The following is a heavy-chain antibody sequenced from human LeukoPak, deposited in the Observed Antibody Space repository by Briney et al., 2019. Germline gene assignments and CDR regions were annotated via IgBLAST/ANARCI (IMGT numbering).Heavy chain of an antibody. J-gene: IGHJ4*02. CDR2: IKEDGSEK. CDR3: ARVGGQGWNYGN. V-gene: IGHV3-7*01. Sequence: PGGSLRLSCAASGFTFSSYWMSWVRQAPGKGLKWVASIKEDGSEKHYVDSVKGRFTISRDNAKNSLYLQMNSLRAEDMAVYYCARVGGQGWNYGNWGQGTLVAVSS. CDR1: GFTFSSYW. D-gene: IGHD1-7*01.